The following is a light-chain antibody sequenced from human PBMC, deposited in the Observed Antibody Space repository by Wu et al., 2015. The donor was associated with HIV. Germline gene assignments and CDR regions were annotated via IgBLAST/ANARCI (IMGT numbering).Light chain of an antibody. J-gene: IGKJ2*01. CDR1: QGISSV. Sequence: AIQLTQSPSSLSASVGDRVTITCRASQGISSVLAWYQQKPGKAPKLLIYDASSLESGVPSRFSGSGSGTDFTLTISSLQPEDFATYYCQQFNSYRYTFGQGTKLEIK. CDR3: QQFNSYRYT. V-gene: IGKV1-13*02. CDR2: DAS.